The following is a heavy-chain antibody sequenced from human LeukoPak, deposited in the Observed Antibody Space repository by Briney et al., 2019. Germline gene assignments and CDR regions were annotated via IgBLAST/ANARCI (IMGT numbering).Heavy chain of an antibody. V-gene: IGHV3-23*01. CDR2: ISYSGGST. J-gene: IGHJ4*02. CDR3: AKGHRSSGGCYYDY. D-gene: IGHD2-15*01. CDR1: GFTFSSYA. Sequence: GGSLRLSCAASGFTFSSYAMSWVRRAPGKGLEWVSVISYSGGSTNYADSVKGRFIISRDNSKNTLYLQMNSLRAEDTAVYYCAKGHRSSGGCYYDYWGQGTLVTVSS.